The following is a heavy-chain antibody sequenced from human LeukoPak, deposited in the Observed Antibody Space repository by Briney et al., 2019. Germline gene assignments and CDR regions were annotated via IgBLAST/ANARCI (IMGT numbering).Heavy chain of an antibody. J-gene: IGHJ4*02. CDR2: IHYSGST. Sequence: SETLSLTCTVSGGSISGYYWSWIRQPPGKRLEWIGYIHYSGSTNYNPSLKSRVTISIDTSKRQVSLKLSSVTAADTAVYYCARDDSTGLEGVWGQGTLVTVSS. D-gene: IGHD3-22*01. CDR3: ARDDSTGLEGV. V-gene: IGHV4-59*01. CDR1: GGSISGYY.